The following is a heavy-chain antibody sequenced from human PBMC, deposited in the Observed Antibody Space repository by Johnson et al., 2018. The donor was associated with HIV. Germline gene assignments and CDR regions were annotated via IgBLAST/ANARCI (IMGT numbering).Heavy chain of an antibody. Sequence: QVQLVESGGGVVQPGGSLRLSCAASGFTFSSYSMHWVRQAPGKGLDWVAFIRYDGSNKYYADSVKGRFTISRDNSKNTLYLQMNSLRAEDTAVFYCARAYNDAFDIWGQGTMVTVSS. CDR3: ARAYNDAFDI. CDR2: IRYDGSNK. V-gene: IGHV3-30*02. J-gene: IGHJ3*02. D-gene: IGHD5-24*01. CDR1: GFTFSSYS.